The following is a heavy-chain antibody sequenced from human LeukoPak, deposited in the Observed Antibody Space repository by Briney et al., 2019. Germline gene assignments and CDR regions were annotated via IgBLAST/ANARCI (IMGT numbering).Heavy chain of an antibody. Sequence: PSETLSLTCTVSGGSISSSSYYWGWIRQPPGKGLEWIGSIYYSGSTYYNPSLKSRVTISVDTSKNQFSLKLSSVTAADTAVYYCARLFQKATMVRGVYYFDYWGQGTLVTVSS. CDR1: GGSISSSSYY. CDR2: IYYSGST. J-gene: IGHJ4*02. V-gene: IGHV4-39*01. CDR3: ARLFQKATMVRGVYYFDY. D-gene: IGHD3-10*01.